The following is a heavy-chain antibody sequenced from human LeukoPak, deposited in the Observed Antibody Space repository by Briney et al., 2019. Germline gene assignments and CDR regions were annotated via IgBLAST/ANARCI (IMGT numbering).Heavy chain of an antibody. CDR1: GYTFTGYY. CDR3: ARDDYYDSSGYLGWFDP. D-gene: IGHD3-22*01. Sequence: ASVKASCKASGYTFTGYYMHWVRQAPGQGLEWMGWINPNSGGTNYAQKFQGRVTMTRDTSISTAYMELSRLRSDDTAVYYCARDDYYDSSGYLGWFDPWGQGTLVTVSS. V-gene: IGHV1-2*02. CDR2: INPNSGGT. J-gene: IGHJ5*02.